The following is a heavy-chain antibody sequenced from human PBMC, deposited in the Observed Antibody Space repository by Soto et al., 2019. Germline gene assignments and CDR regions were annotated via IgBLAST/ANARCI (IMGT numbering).Heavy chain of an antibody. V-gene: IGHV4-31*03. CDR3: ARAEVERGYSYGYYFDY. CDR2: IYYSGST. J-gene: IGHJ4*02. CDR1: GGSISSGGYY. D-gene: IGHD5-18*01. Sequence: TLSLTCTVSGGSISSGGYYWSWIRQHPGKGLEWIGYIYYSGSTYYNPSLKSRVTISVDTSKNQFSLKLSSVTAADTAVYYCARAEVERGYSYGYYFDYWGQGTLVTV.